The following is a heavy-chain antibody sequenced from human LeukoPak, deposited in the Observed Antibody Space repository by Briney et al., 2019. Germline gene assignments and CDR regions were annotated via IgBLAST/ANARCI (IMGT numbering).Heavy chain of an antibody. D-gene: IGHD4-17*01. J-gene: IGHJ6*02. CDR1: GFTVSSNH. Sequence: PGGSLRLSCAASGFTVSSNHMSWVRQAPGKGLGWVSVIYRGGSTYYADSVKGRFTISRDNSKNTLYLQMNSLRAEDTAVYYCARVQTTSVYYYGMDVWGQGTTVTVSS. V-gene: IGHV3-53*01. CDR2: IYRGGST. CDR3: ARVQTTSVYYYGMDV.